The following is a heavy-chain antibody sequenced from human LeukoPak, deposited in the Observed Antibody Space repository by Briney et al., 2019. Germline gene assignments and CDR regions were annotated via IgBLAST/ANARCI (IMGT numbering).Heavy chain of an antibody. CDR1: GFTFSNAW. V-gene: IGHV3-15*01. CDR3: TTDLAYRGSVAARRSY. D-gene: IGHD6-6*01. Sequence: GGSLRLSCAASGFTFSNAWMHWVRQAPGKGLEWVGRIKNKTDGGTTDYAAPVKGRFTISRDDSKNTLYLQMNSLKTEDTAVYYCTTDLAYRGSVAARRSYWGQGTLVTVSS. CDR2: IKNKTDGGTT. J-gene: IGHJ4*02.